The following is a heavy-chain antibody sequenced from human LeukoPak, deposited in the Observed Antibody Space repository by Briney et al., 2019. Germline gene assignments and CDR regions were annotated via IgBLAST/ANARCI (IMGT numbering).Heavy chain of an antibody. V-gene: IGHV3-33*01. Sequence: GGSLRLSCAASGFTFSSYGMHWVRQAPGKGLEWVAVIWYDGSNKYYADSVKGRFTISRDNSKNTLYLQMNSLRAEDTAVYYCAGRHCSGGGCYFAGADPFDYRGQGTLVTVSS. CDR1: GFTFSSYG. J-gene: IGHJ4*02. D-gene: IGHD2-15*01. CDR3: AGRHCSGGGCYFAGADPFDY. CDR2: IWYDGSNK.